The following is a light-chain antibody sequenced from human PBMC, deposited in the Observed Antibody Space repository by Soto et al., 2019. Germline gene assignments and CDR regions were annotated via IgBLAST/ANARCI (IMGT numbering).Light chain of an antibody. V-gene: IGKV1-5*03. J-gene: IGKJ1*01. Sequence: DIQMTQSPSTLSASVGDRVIITCRASQSISSWLAWYQQKPGKAPNLLIYRASTLKSGIPSRFSGSGSGTEFTLTISSRQPDDFATYYCQQYDRASWTFGQGTKVEIK. CDR2: RAS. CDR1: QSISSW. CDR3: QQYDRASWT.